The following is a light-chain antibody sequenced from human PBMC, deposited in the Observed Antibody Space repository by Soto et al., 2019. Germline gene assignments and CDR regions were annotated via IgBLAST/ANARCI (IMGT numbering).Light chain of an antibody. CDR3: GTWDSSLSAWV. Sequence: QSVLTQPPSGSAAPGQKVTISCSGSSSNIGNNYISWYQQLPGTAPKLLIYEDDKRPSGIPDRFSGSKSDTSATLDITGLQTGDEADYFCGTWDSSLSAWVFGGGTKLTVL. J-gene: IGLJ3*02. CDR1: SSNIGNNY. V-gene: IGLV1-51*01. CDR2: EDD.